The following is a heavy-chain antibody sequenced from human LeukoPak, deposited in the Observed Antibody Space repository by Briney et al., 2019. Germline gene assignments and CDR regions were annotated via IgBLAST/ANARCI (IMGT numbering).Heavy chain of an antibody. J-gene: IGHJ4*02. CDR3: ASSAVPSVLTRFDY. D-gene: IGHD4/OR15-4a*01. CDR1: GGSISPYY. Sequence: PSETLSLTCTVSGGSISPYYWSWVRQPPGKGPEWIGHISYSGSTNYNPSLKSRVTISVDTSKNQFSLKLSSVTAADTAVYYCASSAVPSVLTRFDYWGQGTLVTVSS. V-gene: IGHV4-59*01. CDR2: ISYSGST.